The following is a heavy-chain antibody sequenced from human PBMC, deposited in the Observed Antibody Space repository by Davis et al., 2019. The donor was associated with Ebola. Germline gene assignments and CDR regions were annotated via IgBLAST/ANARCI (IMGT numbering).Heavy chain of an antibody. V-gene: IGHV3-30*03. D-gene: IGHD3-22*01. Sequence: GESLKISCAASGFTFSSYGMHWVRQAPGQGLEWVAVISYDGSSKYYADSVKGRFTISRDNAKNSLYLQMNSLRDEDTAVYYCARDFGGYYDWYFDLWGRGTLVTVSS. CDR3: ARDFGGYYDWYFDL. CDR1: GFTFSSYG. CDR2: ISYDGSSK. J-gene: IGHJ2*01.